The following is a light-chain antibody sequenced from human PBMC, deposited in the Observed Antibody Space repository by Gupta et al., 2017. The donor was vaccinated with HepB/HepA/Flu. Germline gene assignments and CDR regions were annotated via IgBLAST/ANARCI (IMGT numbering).Light chain of an antibody. V-gene: IGKV3-11*01. Sequence: EIVLTQSPATLSLSPGERATLSCRASQSVSSYLAWYQQKPGQAPRLLIYDASNRATGIPARFSGSGAGTDGNLTIISRDPEDFEVYYCQQRSNWHPALTFGGESKVEIK. CDR1: QSVSSY. CDR2: DAS. CDR3: QQRSNWHPALT. J-gene: IGKJ4*01.